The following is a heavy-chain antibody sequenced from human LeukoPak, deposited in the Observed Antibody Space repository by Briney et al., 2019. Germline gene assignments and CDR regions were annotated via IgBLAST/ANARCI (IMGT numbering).Heavy chain of an antibody. V-gene: IGHV4-59*01. CDR3: ARLARLTLIRGVTGYHSLDV. D-gene: IGHD3-10*01. Sequence: PSETLSLTCTVSGVSINNFYWSWLRQPPGGGLEWIGYIYYSGSTNYNPSLKSRVTISVDTSKNQFSLKLSSVTAADTAVYYCARLARLTLIRGVTGYHSLDVWGKGTKVTVSS. J-gene: IGHJ6*04. CDR1: GVSINNFY. CDR2: IYYSGST.